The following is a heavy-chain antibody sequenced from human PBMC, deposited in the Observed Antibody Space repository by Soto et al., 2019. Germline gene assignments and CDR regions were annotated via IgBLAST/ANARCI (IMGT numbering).Heavy chain of an antibody. CDR2: ISYDGSNK. CDR3: AKEMFITMVRGVIIPLDY. D-gene: IGHD3-10*01. J-gene: IGHJ4*02. Sequence: VGSLRLSCAASGFTFSSYGMHWVRQAPGKGLEWVAVISYDGSNKYYADSVKGRFTISRDNSKNTPYLQMNSLRAEDTAVYYCAKEMFITMVRGVIIPLDYWGQGTLVTVS. V-gene: IGHV3-30*18. CDR1: GFTFSSYG.